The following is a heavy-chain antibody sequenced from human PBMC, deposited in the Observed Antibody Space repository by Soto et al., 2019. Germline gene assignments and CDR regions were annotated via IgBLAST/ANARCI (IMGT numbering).Heavy chain of an antibody. CDR3: ARDGPMDRAFDI. CDR2: INPSGETT. Sequence: ASVKVSCKASGYTVSNYHMHWVRQAPGQGLEWMGIINPSGETTTYAQKFQGRVTMTRDTSTSTVYMDLRSLRSDDTAVYYCARDGPMDRAFDIWGQGTMVTVSS. J-gene: IGHJ3*02. D-gene: IGHD3-10*01. V-gene: IGHV1-46*01. CDR1: GYTVSNYH.